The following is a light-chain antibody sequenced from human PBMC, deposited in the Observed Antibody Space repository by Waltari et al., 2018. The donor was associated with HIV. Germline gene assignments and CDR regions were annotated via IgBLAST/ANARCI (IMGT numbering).Light chain of an antibody. Sequence: QSALTQPASVSGSPGQSITISCAGTSSDIGGYHFVSWYQQHPGRAPRLMIYEVTSRPAGVSKRFSGSRSGNTASLTISGLQAEDEADYYCSSYTSSATGVLFGGGTTLTVL. CDR1: SSDIGGYHF. CDR2: EVT. CDR3: SSYTSSATGVL. J-gene: IGLJ2*01. V-gene: IGLV2-14*01.